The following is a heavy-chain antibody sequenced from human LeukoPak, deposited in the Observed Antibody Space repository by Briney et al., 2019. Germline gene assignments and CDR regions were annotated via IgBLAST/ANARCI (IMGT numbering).Heavy chain of an antibody. J-gene: IGHJ4*02. Sequence: SETLSLTCTVSGGSIGSYYWSWIRQPPGKGLEWIGYIYYSGSTNYNPSLKSRVTISVDTSKNQFSLKLSSVTAADTAVYYCARRKQWLVDDYWGQGTLVTVSS. CDR3: ARRKQWLVDDY. D-gene: IGHD6-19*01. V-gene: IGHV4-59*12. CDR2: IYYSGST. CDR1: GGSIGSYY.